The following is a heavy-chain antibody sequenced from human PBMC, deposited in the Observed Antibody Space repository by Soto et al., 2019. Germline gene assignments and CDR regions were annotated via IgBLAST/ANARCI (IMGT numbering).Heavy chain of an antibody. CDR2: IWYDGSNK. CDR3: ASCITGTCYFDY. J-gene: IGHJ4*02. Sequence: GGSLRLSCAASGFTFSTYGMHWVRQAPGKGLEWVALIWYDGSNKYYADSVKGRFTISRDNSENTLYLQMNSLRAEDTAVYYCASCITGTCYFDYWGQGTLVTVSS. V-gene: IGHV3-33*01. D-gene: IGHD1-20*01. CDR1: GFTFSTYG.